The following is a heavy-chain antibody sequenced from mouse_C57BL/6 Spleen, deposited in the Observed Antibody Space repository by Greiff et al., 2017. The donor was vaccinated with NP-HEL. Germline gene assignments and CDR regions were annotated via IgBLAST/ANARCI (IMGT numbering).Heavy chain of an antibody. V-gene: IGHV1-9*01. D-gene: IGHD2-3*01. CDR2: ILPGSGST. CDR1: GYTFTGYW. Sequence: QVQLQQSGAELMKPGASVKLSCKATGYTFTGYWIEWVKQRPGHGLEWIGEILPGSGSTNYNEKFKGKATFTADTTSNTAYMQLSSLTTEDSAIYYCARRLIYDGYFAYWGQGTLVTVSA. J-gene: IGHJ3*01. CDR3: ARRLIYDGYFAY.